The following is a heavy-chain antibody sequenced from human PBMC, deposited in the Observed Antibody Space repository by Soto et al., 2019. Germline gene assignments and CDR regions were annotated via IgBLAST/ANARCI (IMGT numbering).Heavy chain of an antibody. CDR1: GYTFTSYD. Sequence: ASVKVSCKASGYTFTSYDINCVRQATKQGLEWMGGFDPEDGETIYAQKFQGRVTMTEDTSTDTAYMELSSLRSEDTAVYYCATVGGKQLVWYYYYGMDVWGQGTTVTVSS. D-gene: IGHD6-13*01. CDR3: ATVGGKQLVWYYYYGMDV. V-gene: IGHV1-24*01. J-gene: IGHJ6*02. CDR2: FDPEDGET.